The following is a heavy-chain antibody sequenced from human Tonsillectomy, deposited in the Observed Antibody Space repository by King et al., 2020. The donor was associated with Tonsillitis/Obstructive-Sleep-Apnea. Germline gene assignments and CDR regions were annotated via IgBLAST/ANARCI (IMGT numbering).Heavy chain of an antibody. Sequence: VQLVESGGGVVQPGRSLRLSCAASGFSFRTYAMHWVRQAPGKGLEWVAVISYDGTNKYYADSVKGRFTISRDNSKSTLSLHIYSLRAEDTALYFCARDLLTSTYYYGMDVWGQGTTVTVSS. D-gene: IGHD4/OR15-4a*01. J-gene: IGHJ6*02. CDR1: GFSFRTYA. V-gene: IGHV3-30*04. CDR3: ARDLLTSTYYYGMDV. CDR2: ISYDGTNK.